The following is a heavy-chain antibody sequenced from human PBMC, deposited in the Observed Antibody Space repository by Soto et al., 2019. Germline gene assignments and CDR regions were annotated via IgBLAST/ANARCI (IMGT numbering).Heavy chain of an antibody. D-gene: IGHD5-12*01. J-gene: IGHJ6*02. CDR1: ILSFDIYA. Sequence: EVQLLESGGGLVQPGGSLRLSCAASILSFDIYAMSWVRQAPGKGLEWVSATTGSGGTAYYAGSVKGRFTISRDNSKNTLYLHMDSLRAEDTAVYYCAKHSGYDHYYGMDVWGQGTTVTVSS. CDR3: AKHSGYDHYYGMDV. CDR2: TTGSGGTA. V-gene: IGHV3-23*01.